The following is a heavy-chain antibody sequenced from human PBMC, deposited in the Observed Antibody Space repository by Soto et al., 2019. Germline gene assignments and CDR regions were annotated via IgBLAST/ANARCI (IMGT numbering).Heavy chain of an antibody. V-gene: IGHV2-5*02. Sequence: QITLNESGPTQVKPRQTLTLTCTFSGFSLTTSGVGVGWIRQSPGKAPEWLALIYWDDDKRYSPSLKSRLTITKDTSKNQVVLTMADVDRADTATYYCADRVLRTVFGLVTTTAIYFDFWGQGTSVAVSS. D-gene: IGHD3-3*01. CDR1: GFSLTTSGVG. J-gene: IGHJ4*02. CDR3: ADRVLRTVFGLVTTTAIYFDF. CDR2: IYWDDDK.